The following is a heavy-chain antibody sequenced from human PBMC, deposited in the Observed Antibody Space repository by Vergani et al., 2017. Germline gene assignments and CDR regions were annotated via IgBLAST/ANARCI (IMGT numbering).Heavy chain of an antibody. D-gene: IGHD4-17*01. CDR2: ISGSGGST. CDR1: GFTFSSYA. CDR3: ARAWVSTVTTLDWFDP. Sequence: EVQLLESGGGLVQPGGSLRLSCAASGFTFSSYAMSWVRQAPGKGLEWVSAISGSGGSTYYADSVKGRFTISRDNSKNTLYLQMNSLRAEDTAVYYCARAWVSTVTTLDWFDPWGQGTLVTVSS. J-gene: IGHJ5*02. V-gene: IGHV3-23*01.